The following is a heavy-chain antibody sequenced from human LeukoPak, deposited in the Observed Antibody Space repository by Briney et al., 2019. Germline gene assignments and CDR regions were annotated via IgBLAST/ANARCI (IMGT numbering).Heavy chain of an antibody. D-gene: IGHD2-15*01. V-gene: IGHV3-11*01. J-gene: IGHJ3*02. Sequence: GGSLRLSCAASGFTFRDYYMIWIRQAPGKGLECISSISGPATTTHYTDSVKGRFAISRDNADNSLYLQMDSLRAEDTAVYYCARDRDVVVVSAHYDAYDIWGQGTLVTVSS. CDR1: GFTFRDYY. CDR2: ISGPATTT. CDR3: ARDRDVVVVSAHYDAYDI.